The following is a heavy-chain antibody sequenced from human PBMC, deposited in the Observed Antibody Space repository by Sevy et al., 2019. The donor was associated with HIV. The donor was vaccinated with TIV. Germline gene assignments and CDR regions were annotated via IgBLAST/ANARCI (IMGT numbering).Heavy chain of an antibody. J-gene: IGHJ6*02. CDR3: AREREFTIFGVLIEYGMDV. V-gene: IGHV3-53*01. CDR1: GFTVSSNY. CDR2: IYSGGTT. Sequence: GGSLRLSCAASGFTVSSNYMSWVRQAPGKGLEWVLVIYSGGTTYYADSVKGRFTISRDNSKNTPYLQMNNLRAEDTAVYYCAREREFTIFGVLIEYGMDVWGQGTTVTVSS. D-gene: IGHD3-3*01.